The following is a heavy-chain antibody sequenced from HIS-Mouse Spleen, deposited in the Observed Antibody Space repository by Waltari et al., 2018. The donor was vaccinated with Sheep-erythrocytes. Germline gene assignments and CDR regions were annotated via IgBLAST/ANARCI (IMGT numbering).Heavy chain of an antibody. V-gene: IGHV1-2*02. Sequence: QVQLVQSGAEVKKPGASVKVSCKASGYTFTGYYMHWVRQAPGQGLGWMGWINPSSGGTNYAQKFQGRVTMTRDTSISTAYMELSRLRSDDTAVYYCASGVIPYGSGSYFLDYWGQGTLVTVSS. CDR3: ASGVIPYGSGSYFLDY. CDR1: GYTFTGYY. CDR2: INPSSGGT. D-gene: IGHD3-10*01. J-gene: IGHJ4*02.